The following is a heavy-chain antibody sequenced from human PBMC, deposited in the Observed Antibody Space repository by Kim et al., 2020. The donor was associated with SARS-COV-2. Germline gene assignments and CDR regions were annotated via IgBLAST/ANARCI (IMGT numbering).Heavy chain of an antibody. CDR2: ISGSGGST. CDR1: GFTFSGYA. V-gene: IGHV3-23*01. CDR3: AKPGVGVVTTYFDY. Sequence: GGSLRLSCAASGFTFSGYAMSWVRQAPGKGLEWVSAISGSGGSTYYADSVKGRFTISRDNSKNTLYLQMNSLRAEDTAVYYCAKPGVGVVTTYFDYWGQGTLVTVSS. J-gene: IGHJ4*02. D-gene: IGHD2-21*02.